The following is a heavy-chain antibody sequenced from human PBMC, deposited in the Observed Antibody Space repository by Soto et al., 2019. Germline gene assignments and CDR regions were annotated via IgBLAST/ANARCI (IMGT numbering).Heavy chain of an antibody. Sequence: GASVKVSCKTSGYSFTKYGLHWVRQAPGQRLEWMGWINPGNGDTKYSQKFQGRVTITRDTFATTAYMELSSLRSEDSAVFYCARTDCSSTSCYNYYYYGMDVWGQGTTVTSP. CDR1: GYSFTKYG. D-gene: IGHD2-2*01. CDR2: INPGNGDT. V-gene: IGHV1-3*01. CDR3: ARTDCSSTSCYNYYYYGMDV. J-gene: IGHJ6*02.